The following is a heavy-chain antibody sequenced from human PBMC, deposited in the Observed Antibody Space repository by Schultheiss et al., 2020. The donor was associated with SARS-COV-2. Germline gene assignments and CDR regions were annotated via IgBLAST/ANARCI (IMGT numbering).Heavy chain of an antibody. CDR3: VRSIAAAGSFHY. Sequence: GGSLRLSCKGSGYSFTSYWIGWVRQMPGKGLEWMGIIYPGDSDTRYSPSFQGQVTISADKSISTAYLQWSSLKASDTAMYYCVRSIAAAGSFHYWGQGTLVTVSS. CDR1: GYSFTSYW. V-gene: IGHV5-51*01. CDR2: IYPGDSDT. J-gene: IGHJ4*02. D-gene: IGHD6-13*01.